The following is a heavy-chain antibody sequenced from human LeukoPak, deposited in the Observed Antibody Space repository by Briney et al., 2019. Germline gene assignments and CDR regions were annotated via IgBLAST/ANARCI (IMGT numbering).Heavy chain of an antibody. D-gene: IGHD4-17*01. CDR3: AEGPMTTVTTGNFDY. J-gene: IGHJ4*02. Sequence: PGGSLRLSCAASGFTFSSDAMSWVRHAPGKGLEWVSTISGRYGRTYYADSVKGRFTISRDSSKNTLYLQMASLRGEDTAVYYCAEGPMTTVTTGNFDYWGQGTLVTVSS. CDR2: ISGRYGRT. V-gene: IGHV3-23*01. CDR1: GFTFSSDA.